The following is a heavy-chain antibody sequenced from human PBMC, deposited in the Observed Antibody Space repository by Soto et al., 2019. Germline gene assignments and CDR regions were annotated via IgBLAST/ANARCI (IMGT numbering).Heavy chain of an antibody. CDR3: AVEMATINGMDV. J-gene: IGHJ6*02. D-gene: IGHD5-12*01. CDR1: GFTVSSNY. V-gene: IGHV3-53*01. CDR2: IYSGGST. Sequence: GGSLRLSCAASGFTVSSNYMSWVRQAPGKGLEWVSVIYSGGSTYYADSVKGRFTISRDNSKNTLYLQMNSLRAEDTAVYYCAVEMATINGMDVWGQGTTVTVSS.